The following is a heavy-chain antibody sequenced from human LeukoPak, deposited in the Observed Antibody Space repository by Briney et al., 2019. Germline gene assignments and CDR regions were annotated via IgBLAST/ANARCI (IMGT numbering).Heavy chain of an antibody. CDR3: ARDLATVTTGWFDP. J-gene: IGHJ5*02. V-gene: IGHV3-21*01. Sequence: GGSLRPSCAASGFTFSSYSMDWVRQAPGKGLEWVSSISSSSSYIYYADSVKGRFTISRDNAKNSLYLQMNSLRAEDTAVYYCARDLATVTTGWFDPWGQGTLVTVSS. D-gene: IGHD4-17*01. CDR2: ISSSSSYI. CDR1: GFTFSSYS.